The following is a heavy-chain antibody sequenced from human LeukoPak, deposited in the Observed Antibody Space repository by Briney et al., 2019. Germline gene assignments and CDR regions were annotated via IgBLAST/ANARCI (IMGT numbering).Heavy chain of an antibody. CDR3: ARGLYGSGSPSFICFDP. Sequence: GGSLRLSCAASGFTLGSYWMHWVRQAPGKGLVWVSRMNSDGSTTSYADSVRGRFTISRDNAKNTLYLQMNSLRAEDTAVYYCARGLYGSGSPSFICFDPWGQGTLVAVSS. J-gene: IGHJ5*02. D-gene: IGHD3-10*01. CDR1: GFTLGSYW. CDR2: MNSDGSTT. V-gene: IGHV3-74*01.